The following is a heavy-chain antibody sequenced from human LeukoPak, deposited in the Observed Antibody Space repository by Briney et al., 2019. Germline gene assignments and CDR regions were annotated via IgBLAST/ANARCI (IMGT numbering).Heavy chain of an antibody. V-gene: IGHV4-39*07. CDR1: GGSISSSSYY. Sequence: SETLSLTCTVSGGSISSSSYYWGWIRQPPGKGLEWIGSIYYSGSTNYNPSLKSRVTMSVDTSKNQFSLKVNSMTAADTAGYYCARVDYGDYSKDFDYWGQGTLVTVSS. J-gene: IGHJ4*02. CDR3: ARVDYGDYSKDFDY. CDR2: IYYSGST. D-gene: IGHD4-17*01.